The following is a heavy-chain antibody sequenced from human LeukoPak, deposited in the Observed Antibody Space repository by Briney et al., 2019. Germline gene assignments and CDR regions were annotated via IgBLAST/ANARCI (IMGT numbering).Heavy chain of an antibody. CDR2: IYYSGST. CDR3: ARDPYYYDSSGSDAFDI. V-gene: IGHV4-59*12. D-gene: IGHD3-22*01. CDR1: GGSISSYY. J-gene: IGHJ3*02. Sequence: SETLSLTCTVSGGSISSYYWSWIRQPPGKGLEWIGYIYYSGSTNYNPSLKSRVTISVDKSKNQFSLKLSSVTAADTAVYYCARDPYYYDSSGSDAFDIWGQGTMVTVSS.